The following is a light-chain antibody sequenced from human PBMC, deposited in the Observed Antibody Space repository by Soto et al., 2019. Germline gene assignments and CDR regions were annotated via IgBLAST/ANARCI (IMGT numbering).Light chain of an antibody. V-gene: IGKV3-11*01. Sequence: EIVLTQSPATLSLSPGERATLSCRASQSVSSFLAWYQQKPGQAPRLLIYDASNRATGIPARFSGRGSETDFTLTISSLEPEDSALYYCQQRSNWLTFGGGTKVEVK. CDR1: QSVSSF. CDR3: QQRSNWLT. CDR2: DAS. J-gene: IGKJ4*01.